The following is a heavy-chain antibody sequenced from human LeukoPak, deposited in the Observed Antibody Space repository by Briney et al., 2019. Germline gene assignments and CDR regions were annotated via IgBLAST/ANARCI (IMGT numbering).Heavy chain of an antibody. Sequence: GGSLRLSCAASGFTFSSYSMNWVRQAPGKGLEWVSSISSSSSYIYYADSVKGRFTISRDNAKNSLYLQMNSLRAEDTAVYYCARAMVRGVVTIGXWGQGTLVTV. CDR2: ISSSSSYI. CDR1: GFTFSSYS. CDR3: ARAMVRGVVTIGX. V-gene: IGHV3-21*01. D-gene: IGHD3-10*01. J-gene: IGHJ4*02.